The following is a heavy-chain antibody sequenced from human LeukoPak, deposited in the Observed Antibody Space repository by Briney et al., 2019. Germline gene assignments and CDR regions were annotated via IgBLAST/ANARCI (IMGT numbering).Heavy chain of an antibody. CDR3: AKEHLRYDYVWGRKRYYFDY. CDR1: GFTFTRSA. CDR2: IVVGSGNT. D-gene: IGHD3-16*01. V-gene: IGHV1-58*02. J-gene: IGHJ4*02. Sequence: SVKVSCKASGFTFTRSAMQWVRQARGQRLEWIGWIVVGSGNTKYAQKFQERVTITRDMSTGTAYMELSSLRSEDTAVYYCAKEHLRYDYVWGRKRYYFDYWGQGTLVTVSS.